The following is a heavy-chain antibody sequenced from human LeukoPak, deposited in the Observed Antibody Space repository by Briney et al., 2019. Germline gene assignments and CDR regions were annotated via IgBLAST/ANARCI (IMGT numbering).Heavy chain of an antibody. CDR1: GYTFSSYD. V-gene: IGHV1-8*01. CDR2: MNPNSGNT. D-gene: IGHD6-19*01. J-gene: IGHJ3*02. CDR3: ARGPRGSGRAHDAFDI. Sequence: GASVKVSCKTSGYTFSSYDINWVRQASGQGLEWMGWMNPNSGNTGYAEKFQGRVTMTRDTSINTAYMDLSSLESDNTAVYYCARGPRGSGRAHDAFDIWGQGTMVTVSS.